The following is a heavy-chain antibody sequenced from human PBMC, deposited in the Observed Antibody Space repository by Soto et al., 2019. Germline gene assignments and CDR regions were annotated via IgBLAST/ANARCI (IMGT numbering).Heavy chain of an antibody. CDR1: GYTFTSYA. D-gene: IGHD1-26*01. CDR3: ARDVGATGD. Sequence: QVQLVQSGAEVKKPGASVKVSCKASGYTFTSYAMPWVRQAPGQRLEWMGWINAGNGNTKYSQKFQGRVTITRDTSVSTAYMELSRLRCEDTAVYYCARDVGATGDWGQGAAVSVSS. CDR2: INAGNGNT. J-gene: IGHJ4*02. V-gene: IGHV1-3*01.